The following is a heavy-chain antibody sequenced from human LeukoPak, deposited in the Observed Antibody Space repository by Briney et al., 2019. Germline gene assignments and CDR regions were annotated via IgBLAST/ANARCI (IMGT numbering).Heavy chain of an antibody. CDR3: TREARAGNWFDP. CDR1: GYTFTNYY. V-gene: IGHV1-2*02. Sequence: ASVKVSCKASGYTFTNYYIHWVRQAPGQGLEWMGWINPGSGDTNYAQKFQGRVTMTRDTSINTLYMELSRLTYDDAATFYCTREARAGNWFDPWGQGTLITVS. J-gene: IGHJ5*02. D-gene: IGHD5-12*01. CDR2: INPGSGDT.